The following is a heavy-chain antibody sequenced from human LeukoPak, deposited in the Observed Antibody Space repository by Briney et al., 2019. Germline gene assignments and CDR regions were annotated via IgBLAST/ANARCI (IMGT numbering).Heavy chain of an antibody. D-gene: IGHD6-6*01. CDR2: ISSDGTYT. V-gene: IGHV3-74*01. CDR3: AKISSSGPFYYFDY. J-gene: IGHJ4*02. CDR1: GFTFSSHL. Sequence: GGSLRLSCAASGFTFSSHLMHWVRQAPGKGLVWVSRISSDGTYTNYADSVRGRFTISRDNAKNTLYLQMNSLRAEDTAVYYCAKISSSGPFYYFDYWGQGTLVTVSS.